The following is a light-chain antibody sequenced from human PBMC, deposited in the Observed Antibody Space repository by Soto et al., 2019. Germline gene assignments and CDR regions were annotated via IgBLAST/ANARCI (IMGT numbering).Light chain of an antibody. CDR2: AAS. CDR3: QQSYRTPRT. V-gene: IGKV1-39*01. J-gene: IGKJ1*01. Sequence: DIQITQSPSTLSASVGDRVTLPCRASQSIGDSLAWYQQKPGKAPKLLIYAASSLQSGVPSRVSGSGSWTDFTLTISSLQPEDFATYYCQQSYRTPRTFGPGTKVDIK. CDR1: QSIGDS.